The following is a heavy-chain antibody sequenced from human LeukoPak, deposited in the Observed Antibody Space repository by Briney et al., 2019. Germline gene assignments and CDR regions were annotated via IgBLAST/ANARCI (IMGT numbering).Heavy chain of an antibody. V-gene: IGHV4-39*01. CDR2: IYYSGST. Sequence: SETLSLTCTVSGGSISSSSYYWGWIRQPPGKGLEWIGSIYYSGSTYYNPSLKSRVTISVDTSKNQFSLKLSSVTAADTAVYYCARGRGYYYIYMDVWGKGTTVTVSS. CDR1: GGSISSSSYY. J-gene: IGHJ6*03. D-gene: IGHD3-10*01. CDR3: ARGRGYYYIYMDV.